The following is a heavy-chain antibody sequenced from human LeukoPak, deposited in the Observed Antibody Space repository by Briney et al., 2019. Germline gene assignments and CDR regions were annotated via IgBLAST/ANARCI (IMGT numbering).Heavy chain of an antibody. V-gene: IGHV3-23*01. CDR3: TKQNYYFDY. CDR1: GFTFSNYA. CDR2: ISDSGGST. Sequence: GGSLRLSCAASGFTFSNYAMSWVRQAPGKGLEWVSSISDSGGSTYYADSVKGWFTIPRDNSKNTLYLQMNSLRAEDTAVYYCTKQNYYFDYWGQGTLVTVSS. J-gene: IGHJ4*02. D-gene: IGHD1-7*01.